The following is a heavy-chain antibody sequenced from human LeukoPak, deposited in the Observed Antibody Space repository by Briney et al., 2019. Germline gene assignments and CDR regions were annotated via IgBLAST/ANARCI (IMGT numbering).Heavy chain of an antibody. V-gene: IGHV5-51*01. D-gene: IGHD4-23*01. CDR2: IYPGDSDT. Sequence: GESLKISCKGSGYSFTSYWIGWVRQLPGKGLEWMGIIYPGDSDTRYSPSFQGQVTISADKSISTAYLQWSSLKASDTAMYYCARLVIYGGNSRRYFDYWGQGTLVTVSS. J-gene: IGHJ4*02. CDR1: GYSFTSYW. CDR3: ARLVIYGGNSRRYFDY.